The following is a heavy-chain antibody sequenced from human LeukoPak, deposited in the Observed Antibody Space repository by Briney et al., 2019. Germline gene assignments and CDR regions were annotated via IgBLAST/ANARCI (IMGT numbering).Heavy chain of an antibody. CDR3: AHSSSSFQGEAFYYYYYMDV. J-gene: IGHJ6*03. D-gene: IGHD6-6*01. V-gene: IGHV3-53*05. Sequence: GGSLRLSCAASGLIVSSNYMSWVRRAPGKGLEWVSVIYSGGTTYYADSVKGRFTISRDNAKNTLYLQMNSLRAEDTAVYYCAHSSSSFQGEAFYYYYYMDVWGKGTTVTVSS. CDR1: GLIVSSNY. CDR2: IYSGGTT.